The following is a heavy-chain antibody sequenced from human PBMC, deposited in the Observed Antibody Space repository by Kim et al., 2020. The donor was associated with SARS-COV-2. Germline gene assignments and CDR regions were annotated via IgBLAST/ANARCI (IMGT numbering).Heavy chain of an antibody. Sequence: GGSLRLSCAASGFSFNNYGMHWVRQAPGKGLEWVAFISYEGSTKQYLDSLKGRFTVSRDYAKNTLYLQMNSLAAEDTAVYYCAKQGYIFELNTSYGMDLWGQGTTVTVSS. CDR1: GFSFNNYG. CDR2: ISYEGSTK. CDR3: AKQGYIFELNTSYGMDL. D-gene: IGHD5-12*01. V-gene: IGHV3-30*18. J-gene: IGHJ6*02.